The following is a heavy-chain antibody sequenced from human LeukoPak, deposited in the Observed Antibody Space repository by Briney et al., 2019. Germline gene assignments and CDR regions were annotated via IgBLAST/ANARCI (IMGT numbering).Heavy chain of an antibody. D-gene: IGHD3-22*01. Sequence: APVKVSCKVSGYTLTELSMHWVRQAPGKGLEWMGGFDPEDGETIYAQKFQGRVTMTEDTSTDTAYMELSSLRSEDTAVYYCATDPPSSYYYDSSGYYWYNWFDPWGQGTLVTVSS. CDR1: GYTLTELS. V-gene: IGHV1-24*01. CDR2: FDPEDGET. J-gene: IGHJ5*02. CDR3: ATDPPSSYYYDSSGYYWYNWFDP.